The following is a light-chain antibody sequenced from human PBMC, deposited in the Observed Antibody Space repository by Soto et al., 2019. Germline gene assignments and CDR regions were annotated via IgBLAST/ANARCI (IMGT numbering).Light chain of an antibody. CDR1: QSVSNW. CDR3: QQYDSYSPT. V-gene: IGKV1-5*03. Sequence: DIQMTQSPSTLSASVGDRVTITCRASQSVSNWLAWYQQTPGKAPKLLIYEASSLESGVPARFSGRGSGTDFTLTINSLQPGDFATYYCQQYDSYSPTFGQGTKVEI. J-gene: IGKJ1*01. CDR2: EAS.